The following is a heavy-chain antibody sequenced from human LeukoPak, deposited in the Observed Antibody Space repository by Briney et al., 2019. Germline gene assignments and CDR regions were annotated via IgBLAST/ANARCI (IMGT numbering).Heavy chain of an antibody. CDR1: GGSVSSYY. CDR2: IYNSERT. CDR3: ARFYSGPSGWYVLWYFDL. J-gene: IGHJ2*01. V-gene: IGHV4-4*09. Sequence: PSETLSLTCTVSGGSVSSYYWSWIRQPQGKGLEWIGYIYNSERTNYNSSLQNRVTMSVDTSKNQLFLKLSSVTAADTAVYYCARFYSGPSGWYVLWYFDLWGRGTLVTVSS. D-gene: IGHD6-19*01.